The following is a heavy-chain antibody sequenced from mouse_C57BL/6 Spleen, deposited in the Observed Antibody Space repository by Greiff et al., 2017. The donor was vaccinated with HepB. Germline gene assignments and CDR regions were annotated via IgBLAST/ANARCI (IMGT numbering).Heavy chain of an antibody. D-gene: IGHD3-3*01. CDR1: GFTFTDYY. Sequence: EVKLMESGGGLVQPGGSLSLSCAASGFTFTDYYMSWVRQPPGKALEWLGFIRNKANGYTTEYSASVKGRFTISRDNSQSILYLQMNALRAEDSATDYCARSTRSYWYFDVWGTGTTVTVSS. CDR2: IRNKANGYTT. CDR3: ARSTRSYWYFDV. J-gene: IGHJ1*03. V-gene: IGHV7-3*01.